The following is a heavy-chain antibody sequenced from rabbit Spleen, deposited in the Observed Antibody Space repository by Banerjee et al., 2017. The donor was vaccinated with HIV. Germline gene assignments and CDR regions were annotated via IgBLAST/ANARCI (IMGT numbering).Heavy chain of an antibody. CDR2: IYTGSDST. CDR3: ARGSATMTMVITGYYLSL. J-gene: IGHJ3*01. CDR1: GFSFSDRDV. D-gene: IGHD2-1*01. V-gene: IGHV1S45*01. Sequence: QEQLVESGGGLVKPGASLTLTCTASGFSFSDRDVMCWVRQAPGKGLEWIGCIYTGSDSTAYASWAKGRFTVSKTSSTTVTLQLNSLTAADTATYFCARGSATMTMVITGYYLSLWGQGTLVTVS.